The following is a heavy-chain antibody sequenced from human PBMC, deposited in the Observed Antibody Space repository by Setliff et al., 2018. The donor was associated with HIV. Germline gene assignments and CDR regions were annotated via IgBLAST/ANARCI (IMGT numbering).Heavy chain of an antibody. J-gene: IGHJ3*02. V-gene: IGHV4-61*09. CDR3: ARHGRYCSAYGCVYGFDI. D-gene: IGHD2-15*01. CDR2: FYTSGTT. CDR1: GGSLSSGSHY. Sequence: PSETLSLTCSVSGGSLSSGSHYCTWLRQAAGKGLEWIGHFYTSGTTNYNPSLESRVTISVDTSKNRFSLKLSSVTAADTAVYYCARHGRYCSAYGCVYGFDIWGQGTTVTVSS.